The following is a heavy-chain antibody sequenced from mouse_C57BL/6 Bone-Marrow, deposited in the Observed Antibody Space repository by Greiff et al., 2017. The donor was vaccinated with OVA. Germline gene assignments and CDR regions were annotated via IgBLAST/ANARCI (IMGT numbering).Heavy chain of an antibody. D-gene: IGHD1-1*01. CDR1: GFTFSSYG. V-gene: IGHV5-6*01. J-gene: IGHJ3*01. Sequence: EVKVVESGGDLVKPGGSLKLSCAASGFTFSSYGMSWVRQTPDKRLEWVATISSGGSYTYYPDSVKGRFTISRDNAKNTLYLQMSSLKSEDTAMYYCARPLHYYGSSYVGFAYWGQGTLVTVSA. CDR3: ARPLHYYGSSYVGFAY. CDR2: ISSGGSYT.